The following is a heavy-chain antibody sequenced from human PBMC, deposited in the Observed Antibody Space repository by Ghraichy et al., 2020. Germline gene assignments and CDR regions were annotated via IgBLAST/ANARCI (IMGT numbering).Heavy chain of an antibody. CDR1: GFTFSNYY. Sequence: GGSLRLSCAASGFTFSNYYMGWVRQAPGRGLEWVANIKQDGSDKYYVDSVKGRFTISRDNAKNSLYLQMNSLRAEDTAVYYCARAGGGVHDYWGQGTLVTVSS. CDR3: ARAGGGVHDY. V-gene: IGHV3-7*01. J-gene: IGHJ4*02. D-gene: IGHD1-1*01. CDR2: IKQDGSDK.